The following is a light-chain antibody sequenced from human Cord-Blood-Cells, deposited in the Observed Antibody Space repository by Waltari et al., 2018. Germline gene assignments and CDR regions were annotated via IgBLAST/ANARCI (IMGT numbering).Light chain of an antibody. V-gene: IGLV2-14*01. CDR3: SSYTSSSTLGV. Sequence: QSALTQPASVSGSPGQSITISCTGTSSDVGGYNYVSCNQQHPGKAPKLMINDASNRPSVVSNRCSGSKSGNTASLTISGLQAEDEADYYCSSYTSSSTLGVFGGGTKLTVL. J-gene: IGLJ3*02. CDR2: DAS. CDR1: SSDVGGYNY.